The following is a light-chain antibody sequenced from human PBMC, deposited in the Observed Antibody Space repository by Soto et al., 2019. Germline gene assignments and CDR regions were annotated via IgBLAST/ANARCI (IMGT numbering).Light chain of an antibody. J-gene: IGKJ3*01. CDR1: QGIDTY. Sequence: DIQMTQSPSSLSASVGDRVTITCRASQGIDTYLAWYQQKPGQVPKLLIYAASTLQSGVPSRFSGSRSGTEFTLTISSLQPEDVATYFCQKYTRAPFTFGPGTKVDIK. CDR2: AAS. V-gene: IGKV1-27*01. CDR3: QKYTRAPFT.